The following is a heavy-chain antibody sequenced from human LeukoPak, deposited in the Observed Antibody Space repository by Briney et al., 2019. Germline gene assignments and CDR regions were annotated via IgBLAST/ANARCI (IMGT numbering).Heavy chain of an antibody. J-gene: IGHJ6*02. CDR3: ARVSVVYGMDV. CDR1: GGSISSDY. CDR2: MNYTGST. V-gene: IGHV4-59*01. Sequence: SETLSLTCSVSGGSISSDYWSWIRQPPGRGLEWIGYMNYTGSTNYNSSLKSRVTISVATSKSQFSLKLSSVTAADTAVYYCARVSVVYGMDVWGQGTTVTASS. D-gene: IGHD5/OR15-5a*01.